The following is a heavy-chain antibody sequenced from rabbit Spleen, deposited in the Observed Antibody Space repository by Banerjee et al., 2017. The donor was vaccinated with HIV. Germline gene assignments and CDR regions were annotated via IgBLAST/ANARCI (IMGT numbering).Heavy chain of an antibody. D-gene: IGHD1-1*01. CDR2: IDTNNGDT. CDR1: GFSFSSNW. J-gene: IGHJ2*01. CDR3: ARNYVNAFDP. V-gene: IGHV1S45*01. Sequence: QEHLKESGGGLVQPGGSLKLSCTASGFSFSSNWICWVRQAPGKGLEWIACIDTNNGDTDYANWPKGRFTISKTSSTTVTLQMTSLTAADTATYFCARNYVNAFDPWGQGTLVTVS.